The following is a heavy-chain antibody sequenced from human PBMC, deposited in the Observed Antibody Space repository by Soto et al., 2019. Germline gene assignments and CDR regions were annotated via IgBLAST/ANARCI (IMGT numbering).Heavy chain of an antibody. Sequence: QVQLVQSGAEVKKPGASVKVSCKASGYTFTSYGISWVRQAPGQGLEWMGWISAYNGNTNYAQKLQGRVTMTTDTYTSRAYMELRSLRPDDTAVYYWASASTNLCSNYLDRPLYFDYWGQGTLVTVST. V-gene: IGHV1-18*01. CDR1: GYTFTSYG. J-gene: IGHJ4*02. CDR2: ISAYNGNT. CDR3: ASASTNLCSNYLDRPLYFDY. D-gene: IGHD4-4*01.